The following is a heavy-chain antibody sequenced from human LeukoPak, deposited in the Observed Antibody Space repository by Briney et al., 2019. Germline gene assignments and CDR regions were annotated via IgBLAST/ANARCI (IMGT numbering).Heavy chain of an antibody. J-gene: IGHJ4*02. CDR2: IYYSGST. CDR3: ARRIPAAGHSSYYFDS. D-gene: IGHD6-13*01. CDR1: GDSISSYY. V-gene: IGHV4-59*01. Sequence: PSEALSLTCTVSGDSISSYYWSWIRQPPGKGPEWIGYIYYSGSTNYNPSLKSRATISVDTSKSQFSLKLSSVTAADTAVYYCARRIPAAGHSSYYFDSWGQGALVTVSS.